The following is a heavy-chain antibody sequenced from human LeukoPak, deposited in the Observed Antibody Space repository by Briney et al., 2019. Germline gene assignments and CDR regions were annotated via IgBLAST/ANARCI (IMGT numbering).Heavy chain of an antibody. J-gene: IGHJ4*02. Sequence: GGSLRLSCAASGFTFSSYAMSWVRQAPGKGLEWVAVISYDGSNKYYADSVKGRFTISRDNSKNTLYLQMNSLRAEDTAVYYCAKAKGYSSGWSIDYWGQGTLVTVSS. CDR2: ISYDGSNK. V-gene: IGHV3-30*18. CDR1: GFTFSSYA. D-gene: IGHD6-19*01. CDR3: AKAKGYSSGWSIDY.